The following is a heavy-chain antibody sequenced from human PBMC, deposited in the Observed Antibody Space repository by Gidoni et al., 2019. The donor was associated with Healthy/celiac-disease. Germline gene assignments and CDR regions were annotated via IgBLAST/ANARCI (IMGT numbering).Heavy chain of an antibody. V-gene: IGHV3-43*02. D-gene: IGHD3-22*01. CDR1: GFPFDDYA. CDR2: ISGDGGST. CDR3: AKDIIYYDSSNAFDI. Sequence: EVQLVESGGGVVQPGGSLRLSCAASGFPFDDYAMHWVRQAPGKGLEWVSLISGDGGSTYYADSVKGRFTISRDNSKNSLYLQMNSLRTEDTALYYCAKDIIYYDSSNAFDIWGQGTMVTVSS. J-gene: IGHJ3*02.